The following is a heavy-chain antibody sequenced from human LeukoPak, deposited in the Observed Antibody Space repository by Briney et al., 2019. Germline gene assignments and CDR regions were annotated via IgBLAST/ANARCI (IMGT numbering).Heavy chain of an antibody. D-gene: IGHD6-6*01. J-gene: IGHJ4*01. CDR3: AKMDSSSSKDY. CDR2: ISYDGSNK. Sequence: GGSLRLSCAASGFTFSSYGMHWVRQAPGKGLEWVAVISYDGSNKYYADSVKGRFTISRDNSKNTLYLQMNSLGAEDTAVYYCAKMDSSSSKDYWGHGPLVTVSS. CDR1: GFTFSSYG. V-gene: IGHV3-30*18.